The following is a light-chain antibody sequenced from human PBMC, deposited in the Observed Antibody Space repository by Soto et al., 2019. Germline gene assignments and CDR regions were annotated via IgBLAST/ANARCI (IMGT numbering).Light chain of an antibody. Sequence: EIVLTQSPGTLSLSPGERATLSCRASQSVSSSYLAWYQQKPGQAPRLLLYGASSRATGIPDRFSGSGSGTAFPLTISRLEPEDFAVYYCQQYGSSRTFGQGTKVEIK. J-gene: IGKJ1*01. CDR1: QSVSSSY. CDR2: GAS. V-gene: IGKV3-20*01. CDR3: QQYGSSRT.